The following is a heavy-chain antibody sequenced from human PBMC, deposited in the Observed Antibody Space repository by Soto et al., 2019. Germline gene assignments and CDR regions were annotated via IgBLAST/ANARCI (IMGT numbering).Heavy chain of an antibody. CDR1: GGTFSSYA. CDR2: IIPIFGTA. Sequence: QVQLVQSGAEVKKPGSSVKVSCKASGGTFSSYAISWVRQAPGQGLEWMGGIIPIFGTANYAQKFQGRVTITADESTSTAYMELSSLRSEDTAVYYCARDRRSLFDDSSGYPKDAPEGMDVWGQGTTVTVSS. D-gene: IGHD3-22*01. V-gene: IGHV1-69*01. CDR3: ARDRRSLFDDSSGYPKDAPEGMDV. J-gene: IGHJ6*02.